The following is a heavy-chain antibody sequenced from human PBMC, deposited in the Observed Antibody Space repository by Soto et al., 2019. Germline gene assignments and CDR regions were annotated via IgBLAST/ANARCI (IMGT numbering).Heavy chain of an antibody. CDR2: TYYSGST. V-gene: IGHV4-39*01. D-gene: IGHD6-13*01. CDR1: GCSISSCSYY. J-gene: IGHJ6*02. CDR3: ANIPAAGDYYYGMDV. Sequence: PEKLCLTCTDSGCSISSCSYYGGWIRQPPGKGLEWIGSTYYSGSTYYNPSLKSRVTISVDTSKNQFSLKLSSVTAADTAVYYCANIPAAGDYYYGMDVWGQGTTVT.